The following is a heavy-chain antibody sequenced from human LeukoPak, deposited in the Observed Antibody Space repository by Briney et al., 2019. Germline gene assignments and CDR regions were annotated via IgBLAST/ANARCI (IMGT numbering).Heavy chain of an antibody. Sequence: SVKVSCKASGYTFTSYAISWVRQAPGQGREWMGGIIPIFGTANYAQKFQGRVTITADKSTSTAYMELSSLRSEDTAVYYCARDLVGMVRRVSSDWFDPWGQGTLVTVSS. J-gene: IGHJ5*02. V-gene: IGHV1-69*06. D-gene: IGHD3-10*01. CDR1: GYTFTSYA. CDR2: IIPIFGTA. CDR3: ARDLVGMVRRVSSDWFDP.